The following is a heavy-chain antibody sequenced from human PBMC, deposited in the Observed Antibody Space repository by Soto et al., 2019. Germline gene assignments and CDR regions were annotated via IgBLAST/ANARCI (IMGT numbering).Heavy chain of an antibody. CDR1: GFTFSSYG. CDR2: ISYDGSNK. V-gene: IGHV3-30*18. Sequence: QVQLVESGGGVVQPGRSLRLSCAASGFTFSSYGMHWVRQAPGKGLEWVAVISYDGSNKYYADSVKGRFTISRDNSKNTLYLQMNSLRAEDTAVYYCAKYHCTNGVCYEYFDYWGQGTLVTVSS. J-gene: IGHJ4*02. CDR3: AKYHCTNGVCYEYFDY. D-gene: IGHD2-8*01.